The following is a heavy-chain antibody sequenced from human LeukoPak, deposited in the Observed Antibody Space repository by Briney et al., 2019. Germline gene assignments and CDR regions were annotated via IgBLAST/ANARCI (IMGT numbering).Heavy chain of an antibody. Sequence: GASVKVSCKASRYTFTSYYMHWVRQAPGQGLEWMGIINPSGGATSYAQKFQGRVAMIGATSTSTVYMQMSSLRIDDTAVYYCAGHSDLGSGSHYPYYYLMDVWGQGTTVTVSS. CDR1: RYTFTSYY. CDR3: AGHSDLGSGSHYPYYYLMDV. V-gene: IGHV1-46*01. D-gene: IGHD3-10*01. CDR2: INPSGGAT. J-gene: IGHJ6*02.